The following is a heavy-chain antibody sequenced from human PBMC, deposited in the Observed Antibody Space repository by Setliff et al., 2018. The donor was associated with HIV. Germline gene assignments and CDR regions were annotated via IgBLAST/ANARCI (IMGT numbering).Heavy chain of an antibody. Sequence: SETLSLTCAVYGGSFSGYYWSWIRQPPGKGLEWIGEINHSGSTNYNPSLKSRVTISVDTSKNQFSLKLSSVTAADTAVYYCARNPAIPFYDSSGYYYRYYYYYMDVWGKGTTVTISS. D-gene: IGHD3-22*01. CDR1: GGSFSGYY. CDR2: INHSGST. J-gene: IGHJ6*03. CDR3: ARNPAIPFYDSSGYYYRYYYYYMDV. V-gene: IGHV4-34*01.